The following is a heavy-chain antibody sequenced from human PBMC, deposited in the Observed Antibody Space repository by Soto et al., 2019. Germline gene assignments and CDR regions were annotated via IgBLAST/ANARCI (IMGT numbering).Heavy chain of an antibody. Sequence: PSETLSLTCTISGRSFSISSYYWGWIRQPPGKWLEWIGSIYYSGYTYYHPSLKSRVTVSVDTSKNHFSLKLSSVTAADTSVYYCARHISNYYCYYYLDVWGKGTTVTVSS. J-gene: IGHJ6*03. CDR2: IYYSGYT. CDR3: ARHISNYYCYYYLDV. CDR1: GRSFSISSYY. V-gene: IGHV4-39*01.